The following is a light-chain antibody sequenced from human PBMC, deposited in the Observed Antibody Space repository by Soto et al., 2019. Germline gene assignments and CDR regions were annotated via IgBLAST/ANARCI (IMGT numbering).Light chain of an antibody. CDR3: QQHDTSPWT. CDR1: QIISSSY. V-gene: IGKV3-20*01. Sequence: EIVLTQSPGTLSLSPGERATLSCRASQIISSSYLAIAWYQQKPGQPPRLLIYGASSRATGIPDRFSGSGSATDFTLTISRLEPEGFAVYYCQQHDTSPWTFGQGTRVEIK. CDR2: GAS. J-gene: IGKJ1*01.